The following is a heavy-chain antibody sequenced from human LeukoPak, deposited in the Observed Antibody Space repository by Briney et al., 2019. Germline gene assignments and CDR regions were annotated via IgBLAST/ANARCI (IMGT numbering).Heavy chain of an antibody. CDR1: GFTFNTYG. CDR3: TMSSGRFVKTGAFDY. D-gene: IGHD1-26*01. V-gene: IGHV3-30*02. Sequence: GGSLRLSCAASGFTFNTYGMHWVRQAPGKGLEWVAFIRYDGSNKYYADSVKGRFTISRDNSKNTLYLQMNSLRAEDTAVYYCTMSSGRFVKTGAFDYWGQGTLVTVSS. J-gene: IGHJ4*02. CDR2: IRYDGSNK.